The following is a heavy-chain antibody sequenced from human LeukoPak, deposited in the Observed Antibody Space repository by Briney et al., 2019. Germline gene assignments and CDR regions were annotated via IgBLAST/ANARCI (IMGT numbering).Heavy chain of an antibody. Sequence: GESLKISCKGSGYSFTSYWIGWVRQMPGKGLEWMGIIYPGDSDTRYSPSFQGQVTISADKSISTAYLQWSSLKASDTAMYYCARAYDSSGYPTDFDYWGQGTLVTVSS. CDR1: GYSFTSYW. D-gene: IGHD3-22*01. J-gene: IGHJ4*02. V-gene: IGHV5-51*01. CDR2: IYPGDSDT. CDR3: ARAYDSSGYPTDFDY.